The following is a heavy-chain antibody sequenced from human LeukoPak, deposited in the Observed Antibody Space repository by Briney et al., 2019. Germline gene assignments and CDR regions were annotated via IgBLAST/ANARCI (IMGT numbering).Heavy chain of an antibody. D-gene: IGHD1-26*01. CDR3: ARDRYSGSYLGASDI. Sequence: PGGSLRLSCAASGFTFSSYAMHRVRQAPGKGLEWVAVISYDGSNKYYADSVKGRFTISRDNAKNSLYLQMSSLRAEDTAVYYCARDRYSGSYLGASDIWGQGTMVTVSS. CDR1: GFTFSSYA. CDR2: ISYDGSNK. J-gene: IGHJ3*02. V-gene: IGHV3-30*04.